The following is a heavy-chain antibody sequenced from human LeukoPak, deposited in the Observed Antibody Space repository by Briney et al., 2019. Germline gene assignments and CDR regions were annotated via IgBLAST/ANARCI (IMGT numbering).Heavy chain of an antibody. J-gene: IGHJ4*02. CDR3: ARAVVVILRPYFDY. CDR2: ISSSSSTI. V-gene: IGHV3-48*04. Sequence: PGRSLRLSCAASGFTFSSYAMNWVRQAPGKGLEWVSYISSSSSTIYYADSVKGRFTISRDNAKNSLYLQMNSLRAEDTAVYYCARAVVVILRPYFDYWGQGTLVTVSS. CDR1: GFTFSSYA. D-gene: IGHD3-22*01.